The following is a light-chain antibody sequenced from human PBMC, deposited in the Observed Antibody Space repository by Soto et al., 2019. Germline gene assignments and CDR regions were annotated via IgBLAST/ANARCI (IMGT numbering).Light chain of an antibody. J-gene: IGLJ2*01. CDR2: GNS. Sequence: QPVLTQPPSVSGAPGQSVTISCTGSSSNIGAGYDVHWYQQLPGTAPKLLIYGNSNRPSGVPDRFSGSKSGTSASLAITGLQAEDEADYYCQSYDSSLSGVVFGRGTKLTVL. CDR1: SSNIGAGYD. V-gene: IGLV1-40*01. CDR3: QSYDSSLSGVV.